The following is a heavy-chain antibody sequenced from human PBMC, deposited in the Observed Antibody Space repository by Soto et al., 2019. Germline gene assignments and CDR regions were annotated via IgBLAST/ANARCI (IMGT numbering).Heavy chain of an antibody. CDR2: IYYTGST. Sequence: PSETLSLTCTVSGGSISSSSYYWGWIRQPPGKGLEWIGTIYYTGSTYYSPSLKSRVTVSVDTSKNQFSLELSSVTAADTAVYYCARRLRSSSWCYFDYWGQGTLVTVSS. V-gene: IGHV4-39*01. CDR3: ARRLRSSSWCYFDY. D-gene: IGHD6-13*01. J-gene: IGHJ4*02. CDR1: GGSISSSSYY.